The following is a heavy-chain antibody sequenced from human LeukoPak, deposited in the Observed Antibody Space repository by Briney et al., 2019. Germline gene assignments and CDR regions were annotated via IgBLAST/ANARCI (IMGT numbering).Heavy chain of an antibody. D-gene: IGHD1-26*01. V-gene: IGHV3-23*01. CDR1: GFTFSSYA. CDR2: ISGSGVTT. Sequence: GGSLRLSCVASGFTFSSYAMSWVRQAPGKGLEWVTAISGSGVTTHYAGSVKGRFSISRDNSKNTLYLQMNSLRAEDTALYYCAKKVVVGATSPYSDFQDWGQGTLVTVSS. CDR3: AKKVVVGATSPYSDFQD. J-gene: IGHJ1*01.